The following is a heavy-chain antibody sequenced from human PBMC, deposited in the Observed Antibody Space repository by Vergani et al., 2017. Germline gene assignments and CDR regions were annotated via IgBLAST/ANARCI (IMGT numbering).Heavy chain of an antibody. CDR2: ISSSSSYT. CDR1: GFTFSSYS. V-gene: IGHV3-21*01. Sequence: EVQMVESGGGLVKPGGSLRLSCAASGFTFSSYSMNWVRQAPGKGLEWVSSISSSSSYTYYADSVKGRFTISRDNAKNSLYLQMNSLRAEDTAVYYCARDMAWELLEPDYWGQGTLVTVSS. CDR3: ARDMAWELLEPDY. D-gene: IGHD1-26*01. J-gene: IGHJ4*02.